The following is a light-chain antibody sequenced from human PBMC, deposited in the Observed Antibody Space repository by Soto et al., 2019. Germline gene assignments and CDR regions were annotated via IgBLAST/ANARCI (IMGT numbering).Light chain of an antibody. Sequence: DIQMTQSPSSLSTSVGDRVTITCRASQSISSWLAWYQQKPGKAPKLLISAASSLQSGVPSRFSGSGSGTDFTLTISSLQPDDFATYYCQQYNTFWTFGPGTKVDIK. CDR2: AAS. J-gene: IGKJ1*01. CDR3: QQYNTFWT. V-gene: IGKV1-5*01. CDR1: QSISSW.